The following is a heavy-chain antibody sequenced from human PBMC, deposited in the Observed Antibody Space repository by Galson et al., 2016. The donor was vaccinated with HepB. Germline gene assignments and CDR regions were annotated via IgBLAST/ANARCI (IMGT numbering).Heavy chain of an antibody. V-gene: IGHV4-39*01. CDR2: IYYSGST. Sequence: TLSLTCTVSSDSFSDTNFYWGWIRQPPGKGLEWIGTIYYSGSTFYNPSLKSRVTMSVDMSKNQFSLRLRSVTAADTAVYYCARVRAFYFFPDYWGQGTLVTVSS. D-gene: IGHD2/OR15-2a*01. J-gene: IGHJ4*02. CDR3: ARVRAFYFFPDY. CDR1: SDSFSDTNFY.